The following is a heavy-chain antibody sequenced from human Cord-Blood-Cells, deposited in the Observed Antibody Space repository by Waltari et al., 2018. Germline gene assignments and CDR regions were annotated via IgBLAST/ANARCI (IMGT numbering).Heavy chain of an antibody. J-gene: IGHJ4*02. D-gene: IGHD3-10*01. CDR3: ARDARMVRGVITPIDY. CDR1: GYSISSGYY. Sequence: QVQLQESGPGLVKPSETLSLTCTVSGYSISSGYYWGWIRQPPGKGLEWIGSIYHSGSTYYNPALKSRVTIAVDTSQNQFSLKLSSVTAADTAVYYCARDARMVRGVITPIDYWGQGTLVTVSS. CDR2: IYHSGST. V-gene: IGHV4-38-2*02.